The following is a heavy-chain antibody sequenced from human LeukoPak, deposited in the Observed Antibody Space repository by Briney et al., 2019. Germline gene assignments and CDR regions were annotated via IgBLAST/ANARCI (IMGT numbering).Heavy chain of an antibody. J-gene: IGHJ5*02. Sequence: QSGGSLRLSCAASGFTFSSYEMNWVRQAPGKGLEWVSYISSSGSTIYYADSVKGRFTISRDNAKNSLYLQMNSLTAEDTAVYYCARRLHRDPWGQGTLVTVSS. V-gene: IGHV3-48*03. CDR1: GFTFSSYE. CDR2: ISSSGSTI. CDR3: ARRLHRDP. D-gene: IGHD5-12*01.